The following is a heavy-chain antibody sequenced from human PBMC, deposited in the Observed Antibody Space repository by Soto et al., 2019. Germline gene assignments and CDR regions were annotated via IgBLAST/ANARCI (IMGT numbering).Heavy chain of an antibody. CDR3: AREDSSGWGLFYFDY. CDR2: INPNSGGT. CDR1: GYTFTGYY. V-gene: IGHV1-2*04. Sequence: ASVKVSCKASGYTFTGYYMHWVRQAPGQGLEWMGWINPNSGGTNYAQKFQGWVTMTRDTSISTAYMELSRLRSDDTAVYYCAREDSSGWGLFYFDYWGQGTLVTVPS. D-gene: IGHD6-19*01. J-gene: IGHJ4*02.